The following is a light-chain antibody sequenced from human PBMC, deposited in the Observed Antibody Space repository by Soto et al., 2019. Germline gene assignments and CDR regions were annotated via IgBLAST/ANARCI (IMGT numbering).Light chain of an antibody. CDR3: MQALQTPYT. CDR2: LGS. J-gene: IGKJ2*01. Sequence: DIVMTQSPLSLPVSPGEPASISCRSSQSLLHSNGNNFFDWYLQKPVQSPQLLIYLGSNRASGVPDRFSGTESGTDFTLKISRVEAEDVGVYYCMQALQTPYTFGQGTKLEIK. V-gene: IGKV2-28*01. CDR1: QSLLHSNGNNF.